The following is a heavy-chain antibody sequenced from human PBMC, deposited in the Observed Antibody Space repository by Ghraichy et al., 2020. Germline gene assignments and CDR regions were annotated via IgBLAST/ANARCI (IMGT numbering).Heavy chain of an antibody. V-gene: IGHV3-30-3*01. D-gene: IGHD1-14*01. CDR3: ARDREITAYYYYYMDV. CDR1: GFTFSSYA. CDR2: ISYDGSNK. J-gene: IGHJ6*03. Sequence: GGSLRLSCAASGFTFSSYALHWVRQAPGKGLEWVAVISYDGSNKYYADSVQGRFTISRDNSMNTLYLQMNSLRAEDTAVYYCARDREITAYYYYYMDVWGKGTTVTVSS.